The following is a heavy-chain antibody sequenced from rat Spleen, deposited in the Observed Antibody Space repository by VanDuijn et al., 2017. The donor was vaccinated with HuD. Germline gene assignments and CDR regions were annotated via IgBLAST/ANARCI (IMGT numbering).Heavy chain of an antibody. CDR3: TRGSLGSGRLNWFVY. CDR1: GFTFSNYG. J-gene: IGHJ3*01. CDR2: ISYDGSST. Sequence: EVQLVESGGGLVQPGRSLKVSCAALGFTFSNYGMAWVRQAPKKGLEWVATISYDGSSTYYRDSVKGRFTISRDNGKSTLYLQMDSLRSEDTATYYCTRGSLGSGRLNWFVYWGQGTLVTVSS. D-gene: IGHD4-6*01. V-gene: IGHV5-29*01.